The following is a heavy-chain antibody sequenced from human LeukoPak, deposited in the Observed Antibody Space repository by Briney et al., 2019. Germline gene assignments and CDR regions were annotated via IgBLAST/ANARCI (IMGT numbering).Heavy chain of an antibody. V-gene: IGHV3-53*01. CDR3: ARDPSPGSPFDY. Sequence: GGSLRLSCAASGFTVSSNYMSWVRQAPGKGLEWVSVIYSGGSTYYADSVKGRFTISRDNSKNTLYLQMNSLRAEDTAVYYCARDPSPGSPFDYWGQGTLVTVSS. D-gene: IGHD3-10*01. J-gene: IGHJ4*02. CDR2: IYSGGST. CDR1: GFTVSSNY.